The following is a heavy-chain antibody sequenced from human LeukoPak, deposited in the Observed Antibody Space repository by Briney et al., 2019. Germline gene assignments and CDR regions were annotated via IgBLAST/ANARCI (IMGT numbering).Heavy chain of an antibody. V-gene: IGHV1-69*13. Sequence: SVKVSCKASGGSFSDYPINWVRQAPGQGLEWLGGIIPKYSASNYAQAFQGRVTITADESTNTVYMEMSGLRPDDTAVYYCVRPDRIFGVPAAFDACGQGTLVAVSS. D-gene: IGHD3-3*02. CDR3: VRPDRIFGVPAAFDA. J-gene: IGHJ3*01. CDR2: IIPKYSAS. CDR1: GGSFSDYP.